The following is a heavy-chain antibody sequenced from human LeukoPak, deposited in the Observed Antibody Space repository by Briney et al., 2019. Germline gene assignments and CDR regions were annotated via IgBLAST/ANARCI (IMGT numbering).Heavy chain of an antibody. J-gene: IGHJ4*02. CDR3: ARPYGDYYFDY. CDR2: IWYGGSNK. Sequence: GGSLRLSCAASGFTFNSFAMHWVRQAPGKGLEWVAVIWYGGSNKYYADSVKGRFTISRDNSKNTVYLQMNSLRAEDSAIYYCARPYGDYYFDYWGQGTLVTVSS. V-gene: IGHV3-33*01. D-gene: IGHD4-17*01. CDR1: GFTFNSFA.